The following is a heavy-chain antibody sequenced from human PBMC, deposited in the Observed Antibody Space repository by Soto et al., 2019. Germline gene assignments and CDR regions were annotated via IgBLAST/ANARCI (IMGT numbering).Heavy chain of an antibody. CDR1: GFTFSSYA. J-gene: IGHJ6*02. CDR3: ARDRISTSWYYYGMDV. Sequence: GGSLRLSCAASGFTFSSYAMHWVRQAPGKGLEWVAVISYDGSNKYYADSVKGRFTISRDNSKNTLYLQMNSLRAEDTAVYYCARDRISTSWYYYGMDVWGQGTTVTVSS. V-gene: IGHV3-30-3*01. D-gene: IGHD2-2*01. CDR2: ISYDGSNK.